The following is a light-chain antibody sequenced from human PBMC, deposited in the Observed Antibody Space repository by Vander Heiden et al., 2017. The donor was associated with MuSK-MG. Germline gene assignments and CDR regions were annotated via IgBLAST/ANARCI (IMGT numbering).Light chain of an antibody. V-gene: IGKV1-9*01. CDR1: QGISSY. CDR2: TAS. J-gene: IGKJ1*01. CDR3: QQLNSYPRT. Sequence: DIQLTQSPSFLSASVGDRVTITCRASQGISSYLAWYQQKPGKAPKLLIYTASTLQPGIPSRFSGSGSGTEFTLTISSLQPEDFATYYCQQLNSYPRTFGQGTKVEIK.